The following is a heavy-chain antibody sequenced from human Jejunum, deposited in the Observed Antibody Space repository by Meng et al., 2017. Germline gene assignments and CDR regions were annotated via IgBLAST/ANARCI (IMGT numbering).Heavy chain of an antibody. Sequence: GSLRLSCTVSGYSISSGYYWGWIRQPPEKGLEWIGTIYHSGNTHYNPSLNSRVTMSVDTSKNQFSLKLRSVTAADTAVYYCARQSTTVTFEYWGQGTLVTVSS. CDR2: IYHSGNT. D-gene: IGHD4-17*01. CDR3: ARQSTTVTFEY. CDR1: GYSISSGYY. J-gene: IGHJ4*02. V-gene: IGHV4-38-2*02.